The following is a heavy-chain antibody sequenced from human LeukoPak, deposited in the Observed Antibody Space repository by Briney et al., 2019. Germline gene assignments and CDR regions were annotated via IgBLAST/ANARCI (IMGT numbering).Heavy chain of an antibody. J-gene: IGHJ5*02. Sequence: PGGSLRLSCAASGFTLSSYSMNWVRQAPGKGLEWVSSISSSSSYIYYADSVKGRFTISRDNAKNSLYLQMNSLRAEDTAVYYCARMFLDAFDPWGQGTLVTVSS. CDR1: GFTLSSYS. CDR2: ISSSSSYI. D-gene: IGHD2/OR15-2a*01. V-gene: IGHV3-21*01. CDR3: ARMFLDAFDP.